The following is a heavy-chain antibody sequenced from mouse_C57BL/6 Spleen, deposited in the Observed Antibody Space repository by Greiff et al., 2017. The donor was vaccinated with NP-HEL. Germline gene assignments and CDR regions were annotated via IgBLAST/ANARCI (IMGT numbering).Heavy chain of an antibody. CDR1: GYTFTDHT. Sequence: VQLQESDAELVKPGASVKISCKVSGYTFTDHTIHWMKQRPEQGLEWIGYIYPRDGSTKYNEKFKGKATLTADKSSSTAYMQLNSLTSEDSAVYFCARSSYYGSSLQAWFAYWGQGTLVTVSA. V-gene: IGHV1-78*01. CDR3: ARSSYYGSSLQAWFAY. J-gene: IGHJ3*01. CDR2: IYPRDGST. D-gene: IGHD1-1*01.